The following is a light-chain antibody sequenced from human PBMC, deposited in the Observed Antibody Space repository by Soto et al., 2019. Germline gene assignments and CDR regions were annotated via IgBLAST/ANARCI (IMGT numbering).Light chain of an antibody. Sequence: EIVLTQSPATLSLSPGERATLSCRASQNIYNYLDWYQQKPGQTPRLLIRDASNRATGVPARFSGSGSGTDFTLTISSLAPEDFAFYYWRQRSNWPLTFGGGTKVEIQ. J-gene: IGKJ4*01. CDR2: DAS. CDR1: QNIYNY. CDR3: RQRSNWPLT. V-gene: IGKV3-11*01.